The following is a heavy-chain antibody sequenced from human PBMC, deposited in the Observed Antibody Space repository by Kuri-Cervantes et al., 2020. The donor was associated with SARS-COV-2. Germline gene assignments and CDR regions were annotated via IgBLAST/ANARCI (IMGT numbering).Heavy chain of an antibody. V-gene: IGHV4-4*07. CDR2: IYISGST. CDR3: ARATSFTSIYYYFDS. CDR1: GDSISSYY. D-gene: IGHD2-2*01. J-gene: IGHJ4*02. Sequence: GSLRLSCTVSGDSISSYYWSWIRQPAGKGLEWIGRIYISGSTNYNPSLESRVTMSIDTSRNQFSLRLTSVTPADTAVYYCARATSFTSIYYYFDSWGQGNLVTVSS.